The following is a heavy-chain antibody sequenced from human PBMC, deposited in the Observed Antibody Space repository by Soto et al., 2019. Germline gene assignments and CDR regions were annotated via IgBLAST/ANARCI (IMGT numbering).Heavy chain of an antibody. J-gene: IGHJ5*02. CDR1: GGTFGNTA. CDR2: IVPLFGTA. Sequence: QVQLVQSGAEVKEPGSSVNVSCKTSGGTFGNTAVTWVRQVPGQGLEWIGGIVPLFGTANYAQKFRGRVMITADESTSTAYMDLSSLRSDDTAIYYCARDGDPGYSFGSGPLGGGRFDPCGQGTLVTVSS. D-gene: IGHD2-21*01. CDR3: ARDGDPGYSFGSGPLGGGRFDP. V-gene: IGHV1-69*12.